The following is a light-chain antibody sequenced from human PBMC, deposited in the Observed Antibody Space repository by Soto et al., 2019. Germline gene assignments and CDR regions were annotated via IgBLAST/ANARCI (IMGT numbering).Light chain of an antibody. CDR2: AAS. CDR1: QGISSY. CDR3: QQLNSYPALT. J-gene: IGKJ4*01. Sequence: IQLTQSPSSLSSSVGDRVTITCRASQGISSYLAWYQQKPGNAPKLLIYAASTLKSGVPSRFSGSGSGTDFTLTISSLQPEDVATNYCQQLNSYPALTFGGGTKVEIK. V-gene: IGKV1-9*01.